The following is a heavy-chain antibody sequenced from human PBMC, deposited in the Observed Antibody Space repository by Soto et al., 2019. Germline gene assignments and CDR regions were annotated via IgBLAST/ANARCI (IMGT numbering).Heavy chain of an antibody. J-gene: IGHJ4*02. D-gene: IGHD3-9*01. V-gene: IGHV3-49*04. CDR1: GFTFAAYT. CDR3: SISLAIDFDS. CDR2: IRRIAYGGTT. Sequence: PGGSLRLSCSAPGFTFAAYTMSWVRLTPGKGLEWVGFIRRIAYGGTTDYAASVKGRFTISRDDSRKIVYLQMSRLKIEDTAVYYCSISLAIDFDSWGQGTLVTVSS.